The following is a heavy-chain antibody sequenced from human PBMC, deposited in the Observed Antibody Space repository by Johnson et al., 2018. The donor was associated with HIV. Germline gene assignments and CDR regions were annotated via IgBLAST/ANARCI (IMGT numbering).Heavy chain of an antibody. D-gene: IGHD3-3*01. V-gene: IGHV3-33*08. Sequence: VQLMESGGGLVQPGRSLRLSCVASRFTFSSYGMHWVRQAPGQGLEWVAFIRYDGSNKYYADSVKGRFTISRENSKNTLYLQMNSLRAEDTAVYYRARDGLEVDAFDIWGQGTMVTVSS. CDR2: IRYDGSNK. CDR3: ARDGLEVDAFDI. J-gene: IGHJ3*02. CDR1: RFTFSSYG.